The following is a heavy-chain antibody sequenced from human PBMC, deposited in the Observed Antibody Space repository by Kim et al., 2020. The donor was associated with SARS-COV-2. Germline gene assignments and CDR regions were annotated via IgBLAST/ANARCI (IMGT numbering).Heavy chain of an antibody. Sequence: SETLSLTCAVYGGSFSGYYWSWIRQPPGKGLEWIGEINHSGSTNYNPSLKSRVTISVDTSKNQFSLKLSSVTAADTAVYYCARGRQRHYYYGMDVWGQGTTVTVSS. CDR1: GGSFSGYY. CDR2: INHSGST. V-gene: IGHV4-34*01. J-gene: IGHJ6*02. CDR3: ARGRQRHYYYGMDV.